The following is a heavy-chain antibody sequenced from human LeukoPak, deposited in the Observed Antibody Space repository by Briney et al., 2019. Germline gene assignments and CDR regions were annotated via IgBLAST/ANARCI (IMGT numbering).Heavy chain of an antibody. J-gene: IGHJ3*02. Sequence: ASVKVSCKASGYTFTGYYMHWLRQGPGQGVGWVGWISGYNGSTNYAQKLQGRVTMTTDTSTSTAYMELRSLRSDATAVYYCARDRGLPADGDGAFDIWGQGTMVTVSS. D-gene: IGHD3-10*01. CDR2: ISGYNGST. CDR1: GYTFTGYY. CDR3: ARDRGLPADGDGAFDI. V-gene: IGHV1-18*04.